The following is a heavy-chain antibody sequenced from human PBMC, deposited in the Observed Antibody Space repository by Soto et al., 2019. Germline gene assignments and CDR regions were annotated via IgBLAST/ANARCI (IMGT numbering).Heavy chain of an antibody. Sequence: SSETLSLTCTVSGGSIRSGGNYWSWIRQHPGKGLEWIGYIYYGGSTYYNPSLQSRVTMSVDRSRNQFSLKLNSVTAADTAVYYCARVRREYDNSGPVDYWGQGTLVTVSS. J-gene: IGHJ4*02. V-gene: IGHV4-30-2*01. D-gene: IGHD3-22*01. CDR1: GGSIRSGGNY. CDR2: IYYGGST. CDR3: ARVRREYDNSGPVDY.